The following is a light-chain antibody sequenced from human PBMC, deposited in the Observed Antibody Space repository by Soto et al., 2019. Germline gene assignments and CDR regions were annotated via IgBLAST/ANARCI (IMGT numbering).Light chain of an antibody. CDR3: QVWDSSRDQGV. Sequence: SYELTQPPSVSVAPGQTARITCGGNNIGSKHVHWYQQKPGRAPVLVISDDSDRPSGIPERFSGSNFENTATLTISRVEAGDEADFYCQVWDSSRDQGVFGGGTQLTVL. V-gene: IGLV3-21*02. J-gene: IGLJ2*01. CDR2: DDS. CDR1: NIGSKH.